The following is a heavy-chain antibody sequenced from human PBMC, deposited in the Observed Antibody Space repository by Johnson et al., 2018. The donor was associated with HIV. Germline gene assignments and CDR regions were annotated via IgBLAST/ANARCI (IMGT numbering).Heavy chain of an antibody. CDR2: IYSGGST. Sequence: VQLVESGGGLVQPGGSLRLSCAASGFTVSSNYMSWVRQAPGTGLEWVSVIYSGGSTYYADSVKGRFTISRDNSKNTLYLQMNSLKTEDTAVYYCARGGEKGAFDIWGQGTMVTVSS. D-gene: IGHD7-27*01. CDR1: GFTVSSNY. CDR3: ARGGEKGAFDI. J-gene: IGHJ3*02. V-gene: IGHV3-66*01.